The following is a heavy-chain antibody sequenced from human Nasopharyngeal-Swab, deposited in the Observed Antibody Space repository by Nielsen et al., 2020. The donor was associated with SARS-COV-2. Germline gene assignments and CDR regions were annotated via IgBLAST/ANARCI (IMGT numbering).Heavy chain of an antibody. Sequence: GGSLRLSCAASGFTFSSHWMHWVRQPPGKGLVWVSRIDSDGGATTYADSVKGRFTISRDNAKNTLFLHMNSLRAEDTAVYYCGRDLGGRFSTWGQGTLVTASS. CDR3: GRDLGGRFST. V-gene: IGHV3-74*01. D-gene: IGHD3-16*01. CDR2: IDSDGGAT. J-gene: IGHJ5*02. CDR1: GFTFSSHW.